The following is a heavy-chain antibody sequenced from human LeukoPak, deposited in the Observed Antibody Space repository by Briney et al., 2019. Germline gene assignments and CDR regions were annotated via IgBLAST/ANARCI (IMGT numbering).Heavy chain of an antibody. D-gene: IGHD3-10*01. CDR2: ISGTGVTT. J-gene: IGHJ4*02. CDR3: ASTSMVRGVITPFDY. V-gene: IGHV3-23*01. Sequence: GGSLRLSCAASGAIFSNHAVSWVRQAPGKGLEWVSLISGTGVTTYYAASVKGRFTISRDNSKNTLYLQMNSLRAEDTALYYCASTSMVRGVITPFDYWGQGTLVTVSS. CDR1: GAIFSNHA.